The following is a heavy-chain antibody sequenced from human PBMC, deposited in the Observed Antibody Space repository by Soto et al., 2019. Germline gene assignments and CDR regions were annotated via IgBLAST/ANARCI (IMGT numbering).Heavy chain of an antibody. CDR3: AKFSALDVPGMGDWFDP. V-gene: IGHV3-30*18. J-gene: IGHJ5*02. CDR2: ISYDGADK. CDR1: GFTFTSYG. Sequence: SGGSLRLSCSASGFTFTSYGMYWVRQAPGKGLEWVAFISYDGADKVYAESVEGRFIISRDNSKDTVYLQMNSLRTEDTAIYHCAKFSALDVPGMGDWFDPWGPGTLVTVSS. D-gene: IGHD1-1*01.